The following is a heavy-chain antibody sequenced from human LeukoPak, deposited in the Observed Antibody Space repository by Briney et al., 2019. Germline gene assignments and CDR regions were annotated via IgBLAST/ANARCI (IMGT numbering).Heavy chain of an antibody. Sequence: PGGSLRLSCAASGFTFSSYGMHWVRQAPGKGLEWVAFIRYDGSNKYYADSVKGRFTISRDNSKNTLYLQMNSLRAEDTAVYYCAKDRPQLVAETFFDYWGQGTPVTVSS. CDR2: IRYDGSNK. V-gene: IGHV3-30*02. CDR1: GFTFSSYG. D-gene: IGHD6-6*01. CDR3: AKDRPQLVAETFFDY. J-gene: IGHJ4*02.